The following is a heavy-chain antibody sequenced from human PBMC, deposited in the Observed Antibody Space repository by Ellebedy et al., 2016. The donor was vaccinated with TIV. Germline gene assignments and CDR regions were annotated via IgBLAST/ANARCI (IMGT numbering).Heavy chain of an antibody. J-gene: IGHJ3*02. CDR1: GFTVSSHY. D-gene: IGHD5-24*01. CDR2: FFSGGNT. CDR3: AEMGVRVPDAFDI. Sequence: PGGSLRLSCAASGFTVSSHYMSWVRQAPGKGLEWVSVFFSGGNTYYADSVKGRFIIYRNNSENTLYLHMNSLRGEDTAVYYCAEMGVRVPDAFDIWGQGTMVTVSS. V-gene: IGHV3-66*01.